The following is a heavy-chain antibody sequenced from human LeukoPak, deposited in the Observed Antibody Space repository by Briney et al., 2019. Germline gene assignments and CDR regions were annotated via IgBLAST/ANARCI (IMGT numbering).Heavy chain of an antibody. D-gene: IGHD3-22*01. CDR2: INPNSGGT. CDR3: ARGTIYYYDSSGYYYDALDI. J-gene: IGHJ3*02. Sequence: PAVKVSCKASGYTFTGYYMHWVRQAPGQGLELMGWINPNSGGTNYAQTLQGRVTMTTDTSTSTAYMELRSLRSDDTAVYYCARGTIYYYDSSGYYYDALDIWGQGTMVTVSS. CDR1: GYTFTGYY. V-gene: IGHV1-2*02.